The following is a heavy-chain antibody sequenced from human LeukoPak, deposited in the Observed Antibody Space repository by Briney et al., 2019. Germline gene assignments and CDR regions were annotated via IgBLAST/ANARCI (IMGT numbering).Heavy chain of an antibody. J-gene: IGHJ4*02. CDR2: IIPIFGTA. CDR1: GGTFSSYA. Sequence: SVKVSCKASGGTFSSYAISWVRQAPGQGLEWMGGIIPIFGTANYAQKFQGRVTITADESTSTAYMELSSLRSEDTAVYYCARDSPYYYYGSGSPSRIFDYWGQGTLVTVSS. CDR3: ARDSPYYYYGSGSPSRIFDY. D-gene: IGHD3-10*01. V-gene: IGHV1-69*13.